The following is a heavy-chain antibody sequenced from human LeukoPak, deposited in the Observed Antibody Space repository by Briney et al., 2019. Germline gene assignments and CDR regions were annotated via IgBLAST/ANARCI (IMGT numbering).Heavy chain of an antibody. J-gene: IGHJ4*02. CDR2: INHSGST. V-gene: IGHV4-34*01. D-gene: IGHD6-19*01. Sequence: SETLSLTCAVYGGPFSGYYWSWIRQPPGKGLEWIGEINHSGSTNYNPSLKSRVTISVDTSKNQFSLKLSSVTAADTAVYYCAGGRGWYALYWGQGTLVTVSS. CDR1: GGPFSGYY. CDR3: AGGRGWYALY.